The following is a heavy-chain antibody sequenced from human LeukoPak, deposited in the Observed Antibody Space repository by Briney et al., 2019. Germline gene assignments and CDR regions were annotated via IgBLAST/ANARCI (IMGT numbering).Heavy chain of an antibody. CDR3: AKDHEYYYGSGSHFDY. J-gene: IGHJ4*02. CDR1: GFTFSSYA. CDR2: ISGSGGST. Sequence: GGPLRLSCAASGFTFSSYAMSWVRQAPGKGLEWVSAISGSGGSTYYADSVKGRFTISRDNSKNTLYLQMNSLRAEDTAVYYCAKDHEYYYGSGSHFDYWGQGTLVTVSS. D-gene: IGHD3-10*01. V-gene: IGHV3-23*01.